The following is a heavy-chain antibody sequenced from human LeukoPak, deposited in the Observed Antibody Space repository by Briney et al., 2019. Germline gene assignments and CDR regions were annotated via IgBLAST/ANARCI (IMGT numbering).Heavy chain of an antibody. V-gene: IGHV3-23*01. D-gene: IGHD2-2*01. Sequence: PGGSLRLSCSLFGFSVSIYTMGSGPAAPEERLGWGLAICGSGGGPYYADTVEGGFTISRDNTKNTLYLQMNRMRAEDTGVYYCAKDPGLFTNVVVPAAESDLVGNWGQGTLVTVSS. J-gene: IGHJ4*02. CDR3: AKDPGLFTNVVVPAAESDLVGN. CDR1: GFSVSIYT. CDR2: ICGSGGGP.